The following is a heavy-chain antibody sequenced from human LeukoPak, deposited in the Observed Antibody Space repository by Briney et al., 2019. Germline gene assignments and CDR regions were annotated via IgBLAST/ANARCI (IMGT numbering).Heavy chain of an antibody. CDR1: GGSFSGYY. Sequence: SETLSLTCAVHGGSFSGYYWSWIRQPPGKGLEWIGEINHSGSTNYNPSLKSRVTISVDTSKNQFSLKLSSVTAADTAVYYCARGGPYSGSYYVFDYWGQGTLVTVSS. J-gene: IGHJ4*02. V-gene: IGHV4-34*01. CDR2: INHSGST. CDR3: ARGGPYSGSYYVFDY. D-gene: IGHD1-26*01.